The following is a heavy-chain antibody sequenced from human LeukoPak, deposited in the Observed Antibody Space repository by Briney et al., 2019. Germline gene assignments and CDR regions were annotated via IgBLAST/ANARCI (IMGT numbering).Heavy chain of an antibody. Sequence: SETLSLTCTVSGVSISSSNSYWGWIRQPPGKGLEWIGSIYYSGSTNYNPSLKSRVTISVDTSKNQFSLKLSSVTAADTAVYYCAREGTRRYFDYWGQGTLVTVSS. CDR1: GVSISSSNSY. CDR2: IYYSGST. D-gene: IGHD1-1*01. V-gene: IGHV4-39*02. J-gene: IGHJ4*02. CDR3: AREGTRRYFDY.